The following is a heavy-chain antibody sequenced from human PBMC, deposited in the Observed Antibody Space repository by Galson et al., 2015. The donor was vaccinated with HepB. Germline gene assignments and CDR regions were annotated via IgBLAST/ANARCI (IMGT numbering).Heavy chain of an antibody. V-gene: IGHV1-24*01. J-gene: IGHJ5*02. CDR3: ATGRHYDILPGYYKFGSDWFDP. CDR1: GYTLTDLS. CDR2: FDPEDGET. Sequence: SVKVSCEVSGYTLTDLSMHWVRQAPGKGLEWMGGFDPEDGETIYAQKFQGRVTMTEDTSTDTAYMELSSLRSEDTAVYYCATGRHYDILPGYYKFGSDWFDPWGQGTLVTVSS. D-gene: IGHD3-9*01.